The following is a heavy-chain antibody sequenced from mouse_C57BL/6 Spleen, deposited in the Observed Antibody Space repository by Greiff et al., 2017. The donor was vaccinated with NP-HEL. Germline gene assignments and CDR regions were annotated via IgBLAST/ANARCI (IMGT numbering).Heavy chain of an antibody. J-gene: IGHJ4*01. V-gene: IGHV2-6-1*01. CDR2: IWSDGSP. CDR1: GFSLTSYG. CDR3: ARHDYPGHAMDY. D-gene: IGHD2-13*01. Sequence: QVQLKESGPGLVAPSQSLSITCTVSGFSLTSYGVHWVRQPPGKGLEWLVVIWSDGSPTYNSALKSRLSISKDNSKSQVFLKMNSLQTDDTAMYYCARHDYPGHAMDYWGQGTSVTVSS.